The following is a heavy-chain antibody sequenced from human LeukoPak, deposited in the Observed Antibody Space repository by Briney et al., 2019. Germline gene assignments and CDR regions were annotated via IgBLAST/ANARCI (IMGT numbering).Heavy chain of an antibody. V-gene: IGHV3-53*01. CDR3: ARSAGWIEQQLDY. D-gene: IGHD6-13*01. J-gene: IGHJ4*02. Sequence: PGGSLRLSCAASGFTVSSNYMSWVRQAPGKGLEWVSVIYSGGSTYYADSVKGRFTISRDNAKKSLYLQMNSLRAEDTAVYYCARSAGWIEQQLDYWGQGTLVTVSS. CDR1: GFTVSSNY. CDR2: IYSGGST.